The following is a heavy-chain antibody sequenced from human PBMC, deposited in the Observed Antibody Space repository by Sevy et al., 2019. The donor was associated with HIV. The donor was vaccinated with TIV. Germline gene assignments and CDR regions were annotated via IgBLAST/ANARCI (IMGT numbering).Heavy chain of an antibody. CDR2: IYYNGHI. CDR3: AGENAWGRGYS. V-gene: IGHV4-59*08. CDR1: GGSITSLY. J-gene: IGHJ4*02. D-gene: IGHD1-26*01. Sequence: SQTLSLTCTVSGGSITSLYWNWIRQPPGKGLEWIANIYYNGHINYNPSLKSRVTLSLDTSKNQFTLRLSSVTAADTAMYYCAGENAWGRGYSWGQGTLVTVSS.